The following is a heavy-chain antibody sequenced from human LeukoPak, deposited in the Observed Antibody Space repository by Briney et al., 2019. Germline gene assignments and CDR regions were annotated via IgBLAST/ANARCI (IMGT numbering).Heavy chain of an antibody. V-gene: IGHV1-2*02. CDR2: INPNSGGT. CDR3: ARPYRSGWYGVFEI. J-gene: IGHJ3*02. D-gene: IGHD6-19*01. CDR1: GYTFTAYY. Sequence: ASVKVSCKASGYTFTAYYIHWVRQAPGQGLEWMGWINPNSGGTNYAQKFQGRVTMTRDTSSSTAYMELSRLRSDDTAVYYCARPYRSGWYGVFEIWGQGTMVTVSS.